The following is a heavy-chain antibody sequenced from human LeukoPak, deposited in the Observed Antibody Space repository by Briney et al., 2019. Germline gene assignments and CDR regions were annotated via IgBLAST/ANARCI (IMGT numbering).Heavy chain of an antibody. Sequence: PGGSLRLSCAASGFTFSSYAMSWVRQAPGKGLDWVSAISGSGGSTYYADSVKRRFTISRDNSKNTLYLQMNSLRAEDTAVYYCAKDYDFWSGYPDYWGQGTLVTVSS. J-gene: IGHJ4*02. CDR2: ISGSGGST. V-gene: IGHV3-23*01. CDR1: GFTFSSYA. CDR3: AKDYDFWSGYPDY. D-gene: IGHD3-3*01.